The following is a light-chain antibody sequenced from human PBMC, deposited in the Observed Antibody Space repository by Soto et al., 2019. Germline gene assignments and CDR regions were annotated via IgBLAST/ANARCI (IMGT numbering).Light chain of an antibody. CDR2: EVS. Sequence: QSALTQPASVSGAPGQSSTISCTGTSSDVGGYSYVSWYQQHPGKTPKLMIYEVSNRPSGVSHRFSGYKSGNTASLTISGLQTEDGADYDCSSFSSSTREVFGVGTKLTVL. J-gene: IGLJ2*01. CDR3: SSFSSSTREV. V-gene: IGLV2-14*01. CDR1: SSDVGGYSY.